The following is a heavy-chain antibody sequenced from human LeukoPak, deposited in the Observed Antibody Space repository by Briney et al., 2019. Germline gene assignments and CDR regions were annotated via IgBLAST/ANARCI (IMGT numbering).Heavy chain of an antibody. J-gene: IGHJ3*02. CDR1: GYTFTSYY. CDR2: TNPSGGST. V-gene: IGHV1-46*01. CDR3: ARGDHVRIYAESAFDI. Sequence: ASVKVSCKASGYTFTSYYIHWVRQAPGQGLEWMGITNPSGGSTNYAQKFRGRVTMTRDTSTSTVYMQLSSLRSEDTAVYYCARGDHVRIYAESAFDIWGQGTMVSVSS. D-gene: IGHD5/OR15-5a*01.